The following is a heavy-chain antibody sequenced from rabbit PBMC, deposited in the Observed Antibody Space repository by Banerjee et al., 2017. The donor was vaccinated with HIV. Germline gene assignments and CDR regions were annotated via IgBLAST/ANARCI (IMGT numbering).Heavy chain of an antibody. CDR2: IYTGSGST. CDR1: GFDFSSNA. J-gene: IGHJ4*01. V-gene: IGHV1S40*01. CDR3: ARYVGAIAYGNL. Sequence: QSLEESGGDLVKPGASLTLTCTASGFDFSSNAMCWVRQAPGKGLEWIGCIYTGSGSTSYASWAKGRFTISKTSSTTVTLQTTSLTAADTATYFCARYVGAIAYGNLWGQGTLVTVS. D-gene: IGHD6-1*01.